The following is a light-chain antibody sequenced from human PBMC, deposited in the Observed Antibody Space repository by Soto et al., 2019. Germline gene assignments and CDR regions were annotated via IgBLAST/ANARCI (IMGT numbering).Light chain of an antibody. CDR2: EAA. CDR3: QQSINYPWT. V-gene: IGKV1-5*03. Sequence: DIPMTQSPSTLSASVGDRVTITCRASQYIHNYLAWYQQKPGEAPKLLIYEAANLESGVPSRFSGSGTGTEFTLTISSLQPDDFATYYCQQSINYPWTFGQGTRVEI. CDR1: QYIHNY. J-gene: IGKJ1*01.